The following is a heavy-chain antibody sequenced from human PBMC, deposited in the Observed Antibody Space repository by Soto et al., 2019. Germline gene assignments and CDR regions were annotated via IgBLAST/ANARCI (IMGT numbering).Heavy chain of an antibody. CDR3: ARDASGGIYFEF. V-gene: IGHV4-31*03. J-gene: IGHJ4*02. D-gene: IGHD3-10*01. CDR1: GGSIRSGGYY. Sequence: QVQLQESGPGLVKPSQTLSLTCTVSGGSIRSGGYYWSWIRQHPGKGLEWIGYIYTSGSTYYNPSLRSRVTISVETSKNQVSLKLSSATAADTAVYYCARDASGGIYFEFWGQGTLVTVSS. CDR2: IYTSGST.